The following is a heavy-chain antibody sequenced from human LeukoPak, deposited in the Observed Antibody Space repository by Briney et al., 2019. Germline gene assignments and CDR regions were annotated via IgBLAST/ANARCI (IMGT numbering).Heavy chain of an antibody. J-gene: IGHJ4*02. CDR3: ARDRLDDYGDYSEDYFDY. V-gene: IGHV3-21*01. CDR1: GFTFSSYS. D-gene: IGHD4-17*01. CDR2: ISSSSSYI. Sequence: KSGGSLRLSCAASGFTFSSYSMNWVRQAPGKGLEWVSSISSSSSYIYYADSVKGRFTISRDNAKNSLYLQMNSLRAEDTAVYYCARDRLDDYGDYSEDYFDYWGQGTLVTVSS.